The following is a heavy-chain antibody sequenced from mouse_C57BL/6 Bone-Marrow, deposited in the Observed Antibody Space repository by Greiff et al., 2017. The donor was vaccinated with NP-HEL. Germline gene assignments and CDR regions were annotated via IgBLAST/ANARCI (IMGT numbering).Heavy chain of an antibody. D-gene: IGHD2-10*02. V-gene: IGHV1-64*01. CDR2: IHPNSGST. CDR1: GYTFTSYW. CDR3: ARCSMVIGYFDV. J-gene: IGHJ1*03. Sequence: QVQLQQSGAELVKPGASVKLSCKASGYTFTSYWMHWVKQRPGQGLEWIGMIHPNSGSTNYNEKFKSKATLTVDKSSSTAYMQLSSLTSEDSAVYYCARCSMVIGYFDVWGTGTTVTVSS.